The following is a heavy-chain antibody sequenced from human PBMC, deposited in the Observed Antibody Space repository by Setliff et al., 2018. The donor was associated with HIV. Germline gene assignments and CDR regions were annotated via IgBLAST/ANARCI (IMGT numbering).Heavy chain of an antibody. J-gene: IGHJ6*03. CDR1: GGFISSYY. CDR3: ARLVGYSTLSYNYFYMDV. CDR2: IYYSGST. V-gene: IGHV4-59*08. D-gene: IGHD5-12*01. Sequence: SETLSLTCTVSGGFISSYYWSWIRQPPGKGLEWIGYIYYSGSTNYNPSLKSRVTISVDASENQFSLKLSSVAAADTAVYYCARLVGYSTLSYNYFYMDVWGKGTTVTVSS.